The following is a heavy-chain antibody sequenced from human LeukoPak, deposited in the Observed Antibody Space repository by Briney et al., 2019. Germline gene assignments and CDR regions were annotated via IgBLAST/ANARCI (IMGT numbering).Heavy chain of an antibody. D-gene: IGHD6-19*01. CDR2: TYYRCKWYY. J-gene: IGHJ4*02. CDR3: ARDPESSGWFGLDC. V-gene: IGHV6-1*01. Sequence: SQTLSLTFAFSGDSVSTNSAAWNWIRQSPSRGLEWLGSTYYRCKWYYDYPASVKSRTTINPHTSKNQSSLQLNSVTPEDTAVYYCARDPESSGWFGLDCWGQGILVTVSS. CDR1: GDSVSTNSAA.